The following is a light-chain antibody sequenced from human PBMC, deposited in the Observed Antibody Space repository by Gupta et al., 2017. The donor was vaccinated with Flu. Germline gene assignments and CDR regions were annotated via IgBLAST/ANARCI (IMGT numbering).Light chain of an antibody. J-gene: IGKJ2*01. V-gene: IGKV1-8*01. Sequence: AIRMTQSPSSLSASVGGRVTITCRASQGVSYYVSWYQQKPGQAPRFLMFAASRLQNGVPSRFSGSGSGTEFTLTISDLQSEDFASYYCQQYYSFPFTFGQGTKLEIK. CDR2: AAS. CDR1: QGVSYY. CDR3: QQYYSFPFT.